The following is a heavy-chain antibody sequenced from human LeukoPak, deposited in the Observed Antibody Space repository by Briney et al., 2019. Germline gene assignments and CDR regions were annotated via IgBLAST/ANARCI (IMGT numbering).Heavy chain of an antibody. J-gene: IGHJ4*02. V-gene: IGHV3-9*01. CDR2: ISWNSGSI. CDR3: AAAPYQLLRTPMDY. D-gene: IGHD2-2*01. CDR1: GFTFDDYA. Sequence: PGRSLRLSCAASGFTFDDYAMHWVRQAPGKGLEWVSGISWNSGSIGYADSVKGRFTISRDNAKNSLYLQMNSLRAEDTALYYCAAAPYQLLRTPMDYWGQGTLDTVSS.